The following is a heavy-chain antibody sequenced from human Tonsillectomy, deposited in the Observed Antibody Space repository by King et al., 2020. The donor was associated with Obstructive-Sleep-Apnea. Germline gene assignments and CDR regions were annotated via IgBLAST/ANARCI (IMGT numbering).Heavy chain of an antibody. Sequence: QLVQSGAEVKKPGESLRISCKGSGYSFTSYWISWVRQMPGKGLEWMGRIGPSDSYTTYSPSFQGHVTISADKSISTAYLQWGSLKASDTAMYYCAGRWFGDLIYHPPSVGYWGQGTLVTVSS. D-gene: IGHD3-10*01. CDR3: AGRWFGDLIYHPPSVGY. J-gene: IGHJ4*02. CDR1: GYSFTSYW. V-gene: IGHV5-10-1*03. CDR2: IGPSDSYT.